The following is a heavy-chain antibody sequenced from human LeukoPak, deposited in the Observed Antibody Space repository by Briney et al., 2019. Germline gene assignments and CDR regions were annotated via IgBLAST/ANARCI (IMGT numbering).Heavy chain of an antibody. J-gene: IGHJ4*02. CDR3: ASLLYSPDTVGATPRRYFDY. CDR2: IYYSGST. Sequence: SETLSLTCTVSGGSISSSSYYWGWIRQPPGKGLEWIGSIYYSGSTYYNPSLKSRVTISVDTSKNQFSLKLSSVTAADTAVYYCASLLYSPDTVGATPRRYFDYWGQGTLVTVSS. CDR1: GGSISSSSYY. V-gene: IGHV4-39*01. D-gene: IGHD1-26*01.